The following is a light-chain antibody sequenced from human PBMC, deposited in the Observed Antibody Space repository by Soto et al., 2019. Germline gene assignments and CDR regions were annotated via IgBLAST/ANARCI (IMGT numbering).Light chain of an antibody. J-gene: IGKJ1*01. CDR3: QQSYSKT. Sequence: DIQMTQSPSSLSASVGDRVTITCRASQTIITYLHWYQQKPGKAPKLLIYTASTLQSGVPSRFSGSGSGTDFTLTISSLQPEDFATYYCQQSYSKTFGQGTKVEIK. CDR2: TAS. V-gene: IGKV1-39*01. CDR1: QTIITY.